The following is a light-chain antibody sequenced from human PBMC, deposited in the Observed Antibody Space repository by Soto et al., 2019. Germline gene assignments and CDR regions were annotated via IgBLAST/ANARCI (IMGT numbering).Light chain of an antibody. CDR1: QSVSSY. CDR2: DAS. CDR3: QQYNGWPWT. Sequence: EIVLTQSPATLSLSPGETATLSCRASQSVSSYLAWYQQKPGQAPRLLIYDASNRATGIPARFSGSGSGTDFTLTITGLQSEDFAVYYCQQYNGWPWTFGLGTKVDIK. V-gene: IGKV3-11*01. J-gene: IGKJ1*01.